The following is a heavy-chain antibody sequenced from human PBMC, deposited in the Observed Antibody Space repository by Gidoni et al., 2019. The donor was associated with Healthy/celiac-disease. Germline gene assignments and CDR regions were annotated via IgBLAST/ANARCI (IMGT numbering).Heavy chain of an antibody. J-gene: IGHJ6*02. V-gene: IGHV3-23*01. CDR1: GFTFSSYA. CDR3: AKSLDQDRYCSGGSCSDYYYYYGMDV. D-gene: IGHD2-15*01. CDR2: ISGSGGST. Sequence: EVPLLESGGGLVQPGGSLRLSCAASGFTFSSYAMSWVRQAPGKGLEWVSAISGSGGSTYYADSVKGRFTISRDNSKNTLYLQMNSLRAEDTAVYYCAKSLDQDRYCSGGSCSDYYYYYGMDVWGQGTTVTVSS.